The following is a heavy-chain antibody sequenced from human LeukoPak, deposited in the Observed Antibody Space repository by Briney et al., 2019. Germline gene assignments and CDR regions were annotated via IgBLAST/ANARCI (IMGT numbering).Heavy chain of an antibody. Sequence: ASETLSLTCTVSGGSITSDYWSWIRQPAGKGLEWIGRIFTSGSTTYNPSLESRVTMSLDTSKNQFFLKLSSVTAADTAAYFCSRGGANDLWGQGTLVTVSS. V-gene: IGHV4-4*07. CDR2: IFTSGST. CDR3: SRGGANDL. J-gene: IGHJ5*02. CDR1: GGSITSDY. D-gene: IGHD4/OR15-4a*01.